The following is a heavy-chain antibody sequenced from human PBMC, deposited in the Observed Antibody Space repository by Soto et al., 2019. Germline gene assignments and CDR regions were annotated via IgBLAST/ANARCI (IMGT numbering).Heavy chain of an antibody. CDR1: GFTFSSYW. CDR2: INSDGSST. V-gene: IGHV3-74*01. D-gene: IGHD2-15*01. CDR3: ARDQEYCSGGSCYFDY. Sequence: GSLRLSCAASGFTFSSYWMHWVRQAPGKGLVWVSRINSDGSSTSYADSVKGRFTISRDNAKNTLYLQMNSLRAEDTAVYYCARDQEYCSGGSCYFDYWGQGTLVTVSS. J-gene: IGHJ4*02.